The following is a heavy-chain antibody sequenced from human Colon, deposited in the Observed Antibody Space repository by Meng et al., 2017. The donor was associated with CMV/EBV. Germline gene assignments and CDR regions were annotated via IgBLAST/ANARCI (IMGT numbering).Heavy chain of an antibody. V-gene: IGHV1-2*02. CDR3: ATVSGGDFDY. J-gene: IGHJ4*02. CDR1: GYTFTGYF. D-gene: IGHD1-26*01. CDR2: INPNSGGT. Sequence: QVQLVQSGAEVKKPWASVKVYCKASGYTFTGYFMDWVRQAPGQGLEWMGSINPNSGGTNYAQKFQGRVTMTRDTSINTAYMELSRLRSDDTAVYYCATVSGGDFDYWGQGTLVTVSS.